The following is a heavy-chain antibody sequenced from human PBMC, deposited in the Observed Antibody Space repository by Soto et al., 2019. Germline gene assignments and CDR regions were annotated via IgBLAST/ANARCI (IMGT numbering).Heavy chain of an antibody. V-gene: IGHV4-28*01. CDR2: IYYRGTT. CDR3: ARREIQGPIDY. CDR1: GYSISSSNW. Sequence: NPSETLSLTCAVSGYSISSSNWWGWIRQPPGKGLEWIGYIYYRGTTYYNPSLKSRVTMSVDTSKNQFSLKLTSVTAVDTAVYYCARREIQGPIDYWGQGTLVTVSS. J-gene: IGHJ4*02. D-gene: IGHD1-26*01.